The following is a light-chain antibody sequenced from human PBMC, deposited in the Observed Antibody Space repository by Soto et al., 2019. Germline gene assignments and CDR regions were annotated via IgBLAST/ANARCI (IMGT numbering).Light chain of an antibody. CDR2: KAS. J-gene: IGKJ1*01. CDR3: QQYNSWT. Sequence: DIQMTQSPSTLSASVGDRVTITCRASQSISSWLAWYQQKPGKAPKLLIYKASSLESGVPSRFSGSGSGTEFTLTSRSLQPVDFATYYCQQYNSWTFGQGTKVEIK. V-gene: IGKV1-5*03. CDR1: QSISSW.